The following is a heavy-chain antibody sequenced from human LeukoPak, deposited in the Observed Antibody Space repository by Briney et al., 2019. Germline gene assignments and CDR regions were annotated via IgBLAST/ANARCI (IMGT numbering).Heavy chain of an antibody. CDR3: ARDTAGYSYGTIDY. CDR1: GGSITSYY. V-gene: IGHV4-59*01. J-gene: IGHJ4*02. CDR2: IYSSGST. D-gene: IGHD5-18*01. Sequence: SETLSLTCTVSGGSITSYYWSWIRQPPGKGLEWIGYIYSSGSTYYNPSLKSRVAMSLDTSKNQLSLNLSSVTAADTAMYYCARDTAGYSYGTIDYWGQGTLVTVSS.